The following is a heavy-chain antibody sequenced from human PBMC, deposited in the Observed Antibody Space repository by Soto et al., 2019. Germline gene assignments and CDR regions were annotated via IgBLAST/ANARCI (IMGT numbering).Heavy chain of an antibody. J-gene: IGHJ6*03. Sequence: QVQLVQSGAEVKKPGASVTVSCKASGYRFSDYYLHWVRQAPGQGHAWMGWMNPNSGHTKYAQKFKGRVTMTRDTSVRTAFMELNWLKSDDTAVYSCARESGGATAPLDYYYFYMDVWGIGTTVTVSS. V-gene: IGHV1-2*02. CDR3: ARESGGATAPLDYYYFYMDV. CDR1: GYRFSDYY. CDR2: MNPNSGHT. D-gene: IGHD5-12*01.